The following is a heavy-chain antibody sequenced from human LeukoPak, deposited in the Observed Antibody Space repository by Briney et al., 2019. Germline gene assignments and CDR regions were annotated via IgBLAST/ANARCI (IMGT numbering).Heavy chain of an antibody. D-gene: IGHD6-19*01. CDR1: EFTFSSYG. CDR3: AREAGYGMDV. CDR2: MSYDGSGK. V-gene: IGHV3-30*03. J-gene: IGHJ6*02. Sequence: PGGSLRLSCAASEFTFSSYGMHWVRQAPGKGLEWVAVMSYDGSGKYYADSVKGRFTISRDNSKSTLYLQMNSLRAEDMAVYYCAREAGYGMDVWGQGTTVTVSS.